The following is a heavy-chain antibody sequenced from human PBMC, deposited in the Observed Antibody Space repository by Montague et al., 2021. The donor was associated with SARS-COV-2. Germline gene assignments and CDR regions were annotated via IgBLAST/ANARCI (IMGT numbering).Heavy chain of an antibody. J-gene: IGHJ4*02. V-gene: IGHV3-7*05. Sequence: SLRLSCAASGFTFSTFWMTWVRQVPGKGLEWVANIKQDGSEKYYXXSVKGRFTISRGNAKNSLYLQLDSLRAEDTAVYYCARGYDSSGYQYWGQGTLVTVSS. CDR1: GFTFSTFW. D-gene: IGHD3-22*01. CDR2: IKQDGSEK. CDR3: ARGYDSSGYQY.